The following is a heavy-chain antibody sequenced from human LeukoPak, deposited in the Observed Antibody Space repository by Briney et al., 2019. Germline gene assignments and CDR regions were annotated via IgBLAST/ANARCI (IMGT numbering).Heavy chain of an antibody. V-gene: IGHV3-48*03. CDR3: ARDAGYCSSTSCYLVYFMDV. CDR1: GFTFSSYD. Sequence: GGSLRLSCAASGFTFSSYDMNWVRQAPGKGLEGVSYISSSGSSSGRIIDYADSVKGRFTISRHNAKNSLYLQMNSLRAEDTAVYYCARDAGYCSSTSCYLVYFMDVWGKGTTVTVSS. J-gene: IGHJ6*03. D-gene: IGHD2-2*03. CDR2: ISSSGSSSGRII.